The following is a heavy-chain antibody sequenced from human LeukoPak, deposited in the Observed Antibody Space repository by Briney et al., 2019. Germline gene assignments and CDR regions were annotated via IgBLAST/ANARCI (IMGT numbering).Heavy chain of an antibody. CDR2: IKSKVDGETT. CDR3: AIDEPNYAPYDFDY. Sequence: PGGSLRLSCAASRFTFSNAWMNWVRQAPGKGLEWVGRIKSKVDGETTDYAAPVKGRFTISRDDSNNMVYLQMNSLKIEDTAVYNCAIDEPNYAPYDFDYWGQGTLVTVSS. V-gene: IGHV3-15*01. CDR1: RFTFSNAW. J-gene: IGHJ4*02. D-gene: IGHD4/OR15-4a*01.